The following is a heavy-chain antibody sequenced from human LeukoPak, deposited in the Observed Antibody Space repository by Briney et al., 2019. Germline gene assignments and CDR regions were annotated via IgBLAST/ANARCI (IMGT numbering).Heavy chain of an antibody. Sequence: GGSLRLSCAASGFTFSSYSMNWVRQAPGKGLEWVSSISSSSSYIYYADSVKGRFTISRDNAKNSLYLQMNSLRAEDTAVYYCARGYGGYDLGGGVDYWGQGTLVTVSS. J-gene: IGHJ4*02. V-gene: IGHV3-21*01. CDR3: ARGYGGYDLGGGVDY. D-gene: IGHD5-12*01. CDR2: ISSSSSYI. CDR1: GFTFSSYS.